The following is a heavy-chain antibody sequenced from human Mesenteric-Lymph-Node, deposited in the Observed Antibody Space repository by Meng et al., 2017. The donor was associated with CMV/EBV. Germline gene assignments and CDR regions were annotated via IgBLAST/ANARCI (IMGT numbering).Heavy chain of an antibody. D-gene: IGHD6-19*01. V-gene: IGHV3-30*04. J-gene: IGHJ4*02. CDR3: ASLVSGWLFDY. CDR2: ISYDGSNK. CDR1: GFTFSSYA. Sequence: GESLKISCAASGFTFSSYAMHWVRQAPGKGLEWVAVISYDGSNKYYADSVKGRFTISRDNSKNTLYLQMNSLTAEDTAVYYCASLVSGWLFDYWGQGTLVTVSS.